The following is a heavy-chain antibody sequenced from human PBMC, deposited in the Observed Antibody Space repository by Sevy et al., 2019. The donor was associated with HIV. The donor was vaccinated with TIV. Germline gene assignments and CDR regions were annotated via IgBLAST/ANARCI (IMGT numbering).Heavy chain of an antibody. J-gene: IGHJ4*02. CDR1: GFTFSNYW. D-gene: IGHD6-19*01. CDR2: IKQDGSEK. V-gene: IGHV3-7*01. Sequence: GGSLRLSCAASGFTFSNYWMSWVRQAPGKGLEWVAKIKQDGSEKHYVDSVKGRFTISRDNAKTSLYLQMNSLRAEDTAVYFCARDKPHSSAWFYYFDSWGQGTLVTVSS. CDR3: ARDKPHSSAWFYYFDS.